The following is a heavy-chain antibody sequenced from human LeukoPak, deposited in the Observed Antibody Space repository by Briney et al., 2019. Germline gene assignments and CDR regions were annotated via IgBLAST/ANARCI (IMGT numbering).Heavy chain of an antibody. J-gene: IGHJ4*02. V-gene: IGHV4-38-2*01. D-gene: IGHD2-21*01. CDR3: ASEGPCGGDCYHDY. Sequence: PSETLSLTCAVSGYSISRGYYWGWIRQPPGKGLEWVGSIYHSGSTYYNPSLKSRVTISVDTSKNQFSLKLSSVTAADTAVYYCASEGPCGGDCYHDYWGQGTLVTVSS. CDR1: GYSISRGYY. CDR2: IYHSGST.